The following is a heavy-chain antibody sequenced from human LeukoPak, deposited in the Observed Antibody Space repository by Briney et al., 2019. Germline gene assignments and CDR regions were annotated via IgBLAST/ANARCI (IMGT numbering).Heavy chain of an antibody. CDR3: ASYCSGGSCYNPSFDH. D-gene: IGHD2-15*01. J-gene: IGHJ4*02. Sequence: PSETLSLTCTLSGGSVSSDSFYWSWIRQPPGKGLEWIGYIYHSGSTYYNPSLRSRVSISVDTSKNQFSLKLSSVTAADTAVYYCASYCSGGSCYNPSFDHWGQGTLVAVSS. CDR2: IYHSGST. CDR1: GGSVSSDSFY. V-gene: IGHV4-31*03.